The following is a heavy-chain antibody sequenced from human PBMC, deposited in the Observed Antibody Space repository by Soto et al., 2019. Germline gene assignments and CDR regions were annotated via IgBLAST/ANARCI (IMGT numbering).Heavy chain of an antibody. J-gene: IGHJ4*02. CDR3: ARLADY. V-gene: IGHV3-66*01. CDR2: IYSGGST. Sequence: EVQVVESGGGLVQPGGSLRLSCVASGYTVRSNYMSWVRQAPGKGLEWVSVIYSGGSTYADSVKGRFTISRDNSKNTVYLQMNSLRVEDTAVYYCARLADYWGQGTLVTVSS. CDR1: GYTVRSNY.